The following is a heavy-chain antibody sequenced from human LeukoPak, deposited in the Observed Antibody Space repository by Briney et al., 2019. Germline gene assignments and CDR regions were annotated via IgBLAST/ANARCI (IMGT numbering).Heavy chain of an antibody. V-gene: IGHV4-61*02. D-gene: IGHD3-10*01. Sequence: SETLSLTCTVSGGSISSGSYYWSWIRQPAGKGLEWIGRIYTSGSTNYNPSLKSRVTISVDTSKNQFSLKLSSVTAADTAVYYCARSITMFRGAWENWGQGTLVTVSS. J-gene: IGHJ4*02. CDR2: IYTSGST. CDR3: ARSITMFRGAWEN. CDR1: GGSISSGSYY.